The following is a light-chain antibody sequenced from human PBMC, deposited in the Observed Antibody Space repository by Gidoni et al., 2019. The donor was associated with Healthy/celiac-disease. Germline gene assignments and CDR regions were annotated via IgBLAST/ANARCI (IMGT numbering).Light chain of an antibody. J-gene: IGKJ1*01. Sequence: DTHMPQSPSTLSASVGDRVTITCRASQSISSWLAWYQQKPGKAPKLLMYKASSLESGVPARFSGCGSVTEFTITISSLQPDDFATYYCQQYNSYSVTFGQGTKVEIK. CDR2: KAS. CDR1: QSISSW. CDR3: QQYNSYSVT. V-gene: IGKV1-5*03.